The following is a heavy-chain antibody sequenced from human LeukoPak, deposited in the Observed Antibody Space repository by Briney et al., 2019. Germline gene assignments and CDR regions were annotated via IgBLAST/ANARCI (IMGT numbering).Heavy chain of an antibody. Sequence: GGSLSLSFVASEFTFKNYAMNWVRQAPGKGLEWVSVISGTGGGTYADSGKRRFTISRDNSKNTVYLQMNSVKAEDTAIYYCALRSRDGYNYFDYWGQGTLVTVSS. V-gene: IGHV3-23*01. CDR3: ALRSRDGYNYFDY. J-gene: IGHJ4*02. D-gene: IGHD5-24*01. CDR1: EFTFKNYA. CDR2: ISGTGGGT.